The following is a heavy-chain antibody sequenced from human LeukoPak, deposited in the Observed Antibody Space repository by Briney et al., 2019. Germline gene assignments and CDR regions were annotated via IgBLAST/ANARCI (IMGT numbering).Heavy chain of an antibody. Sequence: GGSLRLSCVASRFTFSSYGMNWVRQAPGKGLEWVSSISSSSSYIYYADSVKGRFTISRDNAKNSLYLQMNSLRAEDTAVYYCARGAYSSGWKVFDYWGQGTLVTVSS. CDR2: ISSSSSYI. V-gene: IGHV3-21*01. CDR1: RFTFSSYG. CDR3: ARGAYSSGWKVFDY. D-gene: IGHD6-19*01. J-gene: IGHJ4*02.